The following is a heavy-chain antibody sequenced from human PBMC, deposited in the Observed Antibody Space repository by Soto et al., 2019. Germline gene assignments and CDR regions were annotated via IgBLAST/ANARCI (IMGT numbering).Heavy chain of an antibody. V-gene: IGHV1-18*01. J-gene: IGHJ6*02. CDR1: GYTFTSYG. D-gene: IGHD3-3*01. Sequence: ASVKVSRKASGYTFTSYGISWVRQAPGQGLEWMGWISAYNGNTNYAQKLQGRVTMTTDTSTSTAYMELRSLRSDDTAVYYCARDTRFLEWLLFGLKYGMDVWGQGTTVTVSS. CDR2: ISAYNGNT. CDR3: ARDTRFLEWLLFGLKYGMDV.